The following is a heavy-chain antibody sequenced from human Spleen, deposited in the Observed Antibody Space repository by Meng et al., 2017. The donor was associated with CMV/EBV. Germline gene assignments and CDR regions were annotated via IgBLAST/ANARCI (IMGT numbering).Heavy chain of an antibody. J-gene: IGHJ6*02. V-gene: IGHV3-33*01. CDR3: ARDSSSSGNGYYYYGMDV. D-gene: IGHD6-6*01. Sequence: GGSLRLSCAASGFTFSSYGMHWVRQAPGKGLEWVAVIWYDGSNKYYADSVKGRFTISRDNAKNSLYLQMNSLRAEDTAVYYCARDSSSSGNGYYYYGMDVWGQGTTVTVSS. CDR2: IWYDGSNK. CDR1: GFTFSSYG.